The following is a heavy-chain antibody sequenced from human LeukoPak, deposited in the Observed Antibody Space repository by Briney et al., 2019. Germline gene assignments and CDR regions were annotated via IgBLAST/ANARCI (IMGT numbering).Heavy chain of an antibody. D-gene: IGHD4-17*01. CDR2: ISGSGGST. J-gene: IGHJ4*02. V-gene: IGHV3-23*01. CDR3: ANWDNGDYAGHFDY. Sequence: PGGSLRLSCAASGFTFSSYAMSWVRQAPGKGLEWVSDISGSGGSTYYADSVKGRFTISRDNSKNTLYLQMNSLRAEDTAVYYCANWDNGDYAGHFDYWGQGTLVTVSS. CDR1: GFTFSSYA.